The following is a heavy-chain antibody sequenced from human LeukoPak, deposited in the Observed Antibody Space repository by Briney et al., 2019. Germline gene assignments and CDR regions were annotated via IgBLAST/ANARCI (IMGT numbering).Heavy chain of an antibody. D-gene: IGHD6-19*01. V-gene: IGHV1-69*13. CDR1: GGTFSSYA. CDR3: ARDAYSSGWYGPGVDY. CDR2: IIPILGTA. J-gene: IGHJ4*02. Sequence: SVKVSCKASGGTFSSYAISWVRQAPGQGLEWMGGIIPILGTANYAQKFQGRVTITADESTSTAYMELSSLRSEDTAVYYCARDAYSSGWYGPGVDYWGQGTLVTVSS.